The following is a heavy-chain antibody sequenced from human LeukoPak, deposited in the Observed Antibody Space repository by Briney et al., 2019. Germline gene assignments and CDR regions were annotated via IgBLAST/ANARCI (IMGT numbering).Heavy chain of an antibody. Sequence: SVKVSCKASGGTFSSYAISWVRQAPGQGHEWMGGIIPIFGTANYAQKFQGRVTITTDESTSTAYMELSSLRSEDTAVYYCARSVTAAGSKSGLFDYWGQGTLVTVSS. J-gene: IGHJ4*02. V-gene: IGHV1-69*05. D-gene: IGHD6-13*01. CDR3: ARSVTAAGSKSGLFDY. CDR1: GGTFSSYA. CDR2: IIPIFGTA.